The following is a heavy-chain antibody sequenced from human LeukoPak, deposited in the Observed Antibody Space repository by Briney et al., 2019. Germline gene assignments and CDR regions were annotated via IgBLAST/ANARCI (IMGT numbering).Heavy chain of an antibody. J-gene: IGHJ3*02. Sequence: GASVKVSCKAFGYTFTSNYMHWVRQAPGQGPEWMGVISPSGGSTTYAQKFQGRVTLTRDMSTSTDYLELSSLRSEDTAVYYCARGGRIRIFGEVIRTVKDDAVDIWGQGTVVTVSS. D-gene: IGHD3-3*01. CDR1: GYTFTSNY. CDR3: ARGGRIRIFGEVIRTVKDDAVDI. CDR2: ISPSGGST. V-gene: IGHV1-46*01.